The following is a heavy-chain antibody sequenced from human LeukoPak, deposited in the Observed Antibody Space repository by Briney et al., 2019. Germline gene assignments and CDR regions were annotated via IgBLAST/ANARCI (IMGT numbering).Heavy chain of an antibody. D-gene: IGHD3-22*01. Sequence: ASVKVSCKASGYTFTSYDINWVRQATGQGLEWMGWMNPNSGNTGYAQKFQGRVTMTRNTSISTAYMELSSLRSEDTAVYYCARGHYYDSSGYYYDWFDPWGQGTLVTVSS. CDR3: ARGHYYDSSGYYYDWFDP. CDR2: MNPNSGNT. CDR1: GYTFTSYD. V-gene: IGHV1-8*01. J-gene: IGHJ5*02.